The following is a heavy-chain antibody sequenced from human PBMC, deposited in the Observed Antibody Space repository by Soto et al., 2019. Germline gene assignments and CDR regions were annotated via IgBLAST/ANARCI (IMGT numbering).Heavy chain of an antibody. CDR2: ISGSGGST. CDR1: GFTFSSYA. CDR3: AKGQDSSGYYSMFDY. V-gene: IGHV3-23*01. D-gene: IGHD3-22*01. Sequence: GGSLRLSCAASGFTFSSYAMSWVRQAPGKGLEWVSAISGSGGSTYYADSVKGRFTISRDNSKNTLYLQMNSLRAEDTAVYYCAKGQDSSGYYSMFDYWGQGTLVTVSS. J-gene: IGHJ4*02.